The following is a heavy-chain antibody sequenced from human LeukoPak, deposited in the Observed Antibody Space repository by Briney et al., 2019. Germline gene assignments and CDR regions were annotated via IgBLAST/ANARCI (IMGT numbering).Heavy chain of an antibody. CDR2: ISGSGGST. Sequence: PGGSLRLSCAASGFTVSRKYMSWVRQAPGKGLEWVSAISGSGGSTYYADSVKGRFTISRDNSKNTLYLQMNSLRAEDTAVYYCAKDSSSIAAAGTSFDYWGQGTLVTVSS. J-gene: IGHJ4*02. V-gene: IGHV3-23*01. CDR1: GFTVSRKY. CDR3: AKDSSSIAAAGTSFDY. D-gene: IGHD6-13*01.